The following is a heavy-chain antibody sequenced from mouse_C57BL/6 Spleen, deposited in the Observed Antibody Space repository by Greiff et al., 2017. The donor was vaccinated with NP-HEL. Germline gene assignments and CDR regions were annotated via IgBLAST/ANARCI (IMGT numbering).Heavy chain of an antibody. CDR3: ARWLYWYFDV. Sequence: EVKLQESGGGLVKPGGSLKLSCAASGFTFSDYGMHWVRQAPEKGLEWVAYISSGSSTIYYADTVKGRFTISRDNAKNTLFLQMTSLRSEDTAMYYCARWLYWYFDVWGTGTTVTVSS. V-gene: IGHV5-17*01. CDR2: ISSGSSTI. CDR1: GFTFSDYG. J-gene: IGHJ1*03.